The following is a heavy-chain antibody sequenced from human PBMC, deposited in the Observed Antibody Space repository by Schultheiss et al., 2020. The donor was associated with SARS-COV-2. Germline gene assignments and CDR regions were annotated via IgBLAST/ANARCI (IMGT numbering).Heavy chain of an antibody. D-gene: IGHD2/OR15-2a*01. CDR3: ARGRLVTPEEFRPFDY. Sequence: GESLKISCKASGYTFTGYYMHWVRQAPGQGLEWMGWINPNSGGTNYAQKFQGWVTMTRDTSISTAYMELSRLRSDDTAVYYCARGRLVTPEEFRPFDYWGQGTLVTVSS. CDR2: INPNSGGT. V-gene: IGHV1-2*04. J-gene: IGHJ4*02. CDR1: GYTFTGYY.